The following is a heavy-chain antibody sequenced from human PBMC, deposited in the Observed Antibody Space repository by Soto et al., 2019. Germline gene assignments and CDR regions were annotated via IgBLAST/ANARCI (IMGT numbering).Heavy chain of an antibody. CDR3: ARDDSSGWSRYYYGMDV. D-gene: IGHD6-19*01. Sequence: SVKVSCKASGGTFSSYAISWVRQAPGQGLEWMGGIIPIFGTANYAQKFQGRVTITADESTSTAYMELSSLRSEDTAVYYCARDDSSGWSRYYYGMDVWGQGTTVTVSS. V-gene: IGHV1-69*13. J-gene: IGHJ6*02. CDR2: IIPIFGTA. CDR1: GGTFSSYA.